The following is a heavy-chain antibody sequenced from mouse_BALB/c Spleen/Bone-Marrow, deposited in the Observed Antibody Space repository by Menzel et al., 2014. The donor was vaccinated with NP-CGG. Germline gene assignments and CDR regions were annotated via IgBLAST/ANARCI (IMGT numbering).Heavy chain of an antibody. CDR3: ARYDGYYFDY. J-gene: IGHJ2*01. Sequence: DVQLQESGPGLVKPSQTVSLPCTVTGISITTGNYRWSWIRQFPGNRLEWIGYIYYSGTITYNPSLTSRTTIARDTSKNQFFLEMNSLTAEDTATYYCARYDGYYFDYWGQGTTLTVSS. CDR2: IYYSGTI. CDR1: GISITTGNYR. V-gene: IGHV3-5*02. D-gene: IGHD2-3*01.